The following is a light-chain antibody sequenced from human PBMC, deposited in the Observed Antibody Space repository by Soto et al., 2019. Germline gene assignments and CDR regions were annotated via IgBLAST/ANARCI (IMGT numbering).Light chain of an antibody. V-gene: IGLV1-40*01. CDR3: QSYDRSLSGSRV. Sequence: QSVLTQPPSGFGAPGQRVTISCTGSSSNIGAGYDVHWYQQLPGTAPKLLIYDNTNRPSGVPDRFSGSKSGTSASLAITGLQAEDEADYYCQSYDRSLSGSRVFGTGTKVTVL. CDR1: SSNIGAGYD. J-gene: IGLJ1*01. CDR2: DNT.